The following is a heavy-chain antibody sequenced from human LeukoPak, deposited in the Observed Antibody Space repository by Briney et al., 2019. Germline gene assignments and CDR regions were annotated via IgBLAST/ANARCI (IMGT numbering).Heavy chain of an antibody. CDR2: VTSSGGST. Sequence: GGSLRLSCVASGFTFSSYAMSWVRQAPGTGLEWVSTVTSSGGSTYYSDSVKGRFTISRDNSKNTLYLQMGSLRAEDMAVYYCARAPLYYYDSSDYWGQGTLVTVSS. CDR1: GFTFSSYA. V-gene: IGHV3-23*01. CDR3: ARAPLYYYDSSDY. D-gene: IGHD3-22*01. J-gene: IGHJ4*02.